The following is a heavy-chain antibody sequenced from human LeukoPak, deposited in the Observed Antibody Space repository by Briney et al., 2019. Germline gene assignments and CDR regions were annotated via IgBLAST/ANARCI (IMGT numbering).Heavy chain of an antibody. J-gene: IGHJ4*02. V-gene: IGHV3-30*18. CDR1: RFTFSSYG. D-gene: IGHD1-26*01. CDR3: AKVSSGSYYFDY. Sequence: GGSLRLSCAASRFTFSSYGMHWVRQAPGKGLEWVAVISYDGSNKYYADSVKGRFTISRDNSKNTLYLQMNSLRAEDTAVYYCAKVSSGSYYFDYWGQGTLVTVSS. CDR2: ISYDGSNK.